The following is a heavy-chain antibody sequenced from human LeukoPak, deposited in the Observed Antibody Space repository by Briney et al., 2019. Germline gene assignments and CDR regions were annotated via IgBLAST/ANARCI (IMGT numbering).Heavy chain of an antibody. Sequence: GGSLRLSCAASGFTFSSYSMNWVRQAPGKGLEWVSSISSSSSYIYYADSVKGRFTISRDNAKNSLYLQMNSLRAEDTAVYYCARGIEYSSSWRIGKMNAFDIWGQGTMVTVSS. CDR2: ISSSSSYI. CDR3: ARGIEYSSSWRIGKMNAFDI. D-gene: IGHD6-6*01. CDR1: GFTFSSYS. V-gene: IGHV3-21*01. J-gene: IGHJ3*02.